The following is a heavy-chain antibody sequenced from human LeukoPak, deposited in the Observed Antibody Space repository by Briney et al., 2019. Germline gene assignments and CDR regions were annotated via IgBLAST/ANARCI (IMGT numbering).Heavy chain of an antibody. Sequence: SETLSLTCAVYGGSFSGYYWSWIRQPPGKGLEWIGYIYYSGSTNYNPSLKSRVTISVDTSKNQFSLKLSSVTAADTAVYYCARDRYYDSGSYYNWGQGTLVTVSS. D-gene: IGHD3-10*01. V-gene: IGHV4-59*01. CDR2: IYYSGST. CDR1: GGSFSGYY. CDR3: ARDRYYDSGSYYN. J-gene: IGHJ4*02.